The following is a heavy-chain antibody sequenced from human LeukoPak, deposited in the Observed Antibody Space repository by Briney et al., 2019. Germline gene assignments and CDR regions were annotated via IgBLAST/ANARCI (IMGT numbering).Heavy chain of an antibody. J-gene: IGHJ6*02. V-gene: IGHV4-4*02. CDR2: IYHSGST. Sequence: NTSGTLSLTCAVSGGSISSSNWWSWVRQPPGKGLEWIGEIYHSGSTNYNPSLKSRVTISVDKSKNQFSLKLSSVTAADTAVYYCAREVRGWLVRHYYGKDVWGQGTTVTVSS. D-gene: IGHD6-19*01. CDR3: AREVRGWLVRHYYGKDV. CDR1: GGSISSSNW.